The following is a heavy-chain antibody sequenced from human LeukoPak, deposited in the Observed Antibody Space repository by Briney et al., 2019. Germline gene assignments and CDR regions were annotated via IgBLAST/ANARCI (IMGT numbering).Heavy chain of an antibody. V-gene: IGHV1-8*03. Sequence: ASVKVSCKASGYTFTSYDINWVRQATGQGLEWMGWMNPNSGDTGYAQKFQGRDTITRNTSISTAYMELSSLRSEDTAVYYCARGYSNYVGWFDPWGQGTLVTVSS. J-gene: IGHJ5*02. CDR2: MNPNSGDT. CDR3: ARGYSNYVGWFDP. CDR1: GYTFTSYD. D-gene: IGHD4-11*01.